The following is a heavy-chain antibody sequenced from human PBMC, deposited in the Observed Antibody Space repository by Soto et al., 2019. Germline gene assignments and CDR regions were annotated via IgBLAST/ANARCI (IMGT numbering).Heavy chain of an antibody. V-gene: IGHV1-18*01. J-gene: IGHJ6*02. CDR3: AMVDVYVTPSPQDV. CDR2: INTYNGNT. Sequence: QVQLVQPGAEVKNPGASVKVSCKASGYTFTRYGIGWARQAPGQGLEWMGWINTYNGNTNYAQNVQGRVTLTTDTSTSTAYMELRSLRSNDTATYYCAMVDVYVTPSPQDVWGQGTTVIVSS. CDR1: GYTFTRYG. D-gene: IGHD3-16*01.